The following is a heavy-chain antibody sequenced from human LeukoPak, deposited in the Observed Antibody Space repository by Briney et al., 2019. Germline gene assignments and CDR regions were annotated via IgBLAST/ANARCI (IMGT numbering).Heavy chain of an antibody. CDR2: ISPYNGNT. CDR3: ARAGMVRGVNYYYYYYMDV. CDR1: GYTFIRYG. Sequence: ASVKVSCKTSGYTFIRYGITWVRQAPGQGLEWMAWISPYNGNTNYAQKLQGRVTMTTDTSTSTAYMELRSLRSDDTAVYYCARAGMVRGVNYYYYYYMDVWGKGTTVTVSS. D-gene: IGHD3-10*01. J-gene: IGHJ6*03. V-gene: IGHV1-18*01.